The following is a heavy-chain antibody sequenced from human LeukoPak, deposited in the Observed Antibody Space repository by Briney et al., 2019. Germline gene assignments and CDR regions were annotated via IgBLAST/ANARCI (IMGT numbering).Heavy chain of an antibody. Sequence: GGSLRLSCAASGFSVSSRAMSWVRQAPGKGLEWVSTISNSGYNTRYADSVKGRFTISRDNSQNTLYLQMSSLRAEDTALYFCARHDGSSFIYYVDHWGHGALVTVSS. CDR2: ISNSGYNT. D-gene: IGHD1-26*01. CDR1: GFSVSSRA. V-gene: IGHV3-23*01. CDR3: ARHDGSSFIYYVDH. J-gene: IGHJ4*01.